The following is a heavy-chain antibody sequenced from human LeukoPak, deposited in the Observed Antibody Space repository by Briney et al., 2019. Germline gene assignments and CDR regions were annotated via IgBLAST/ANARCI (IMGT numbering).Heavy chain of an antibody. CDR1: GLTFRNYG. D-gene: IGHD4-17*01. J-gene: IGHJ4*02. CDR3: VRDVHYVFDY. V-gene: IGHV3-33*01. Sequence: PGGSLRLSCAASGLTFRNYGMHWVRQAPGKGLEWVAVIWYDGSNQYYVDSVKGRFTVSRDNAKNTLYLQMNSLRAEDTAIYYCVRDVHYVFDYWGPGTLVTVSS. CDR2: IWYDGSNQ.